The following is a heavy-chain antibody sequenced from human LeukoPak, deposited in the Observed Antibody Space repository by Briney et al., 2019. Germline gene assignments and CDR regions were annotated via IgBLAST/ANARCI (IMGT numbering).Heavy chain of an antibody. CDR3: ARDSPGGSGFDY. D-gene: IGHD2-15*01. CDR1: GGTFSSYA. V-gene: IGHV1-69*13. Sequence: ASVKVSYKASGGTFSSYAISWVRQAPGQGLEWMGGIIPIFGTANYAQKFQGRVTITADESTSTAYMELSSLRSEDTAVYYCARDSPGGSGFDYWGQGTLVTVSS. CDR2: IIPIFGTA. J-gene: IGHJ4*02.